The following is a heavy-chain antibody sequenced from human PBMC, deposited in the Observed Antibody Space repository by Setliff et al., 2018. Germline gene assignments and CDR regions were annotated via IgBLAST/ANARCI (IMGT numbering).Heavy chain of an antibody. CDR1: GYTFSTYP. J-gene: IGHJ4*02. CDR2: ISTQNGDT. V-gene: IGHV1-18*01. CDR3: ARINFYDSTAYYYAPHY. Sequence: ASVKVSCKTSGYTFSTYPIGWVRQAPGQGLEWVGWISTQNGDTSNSQRVQGRFTMTTDASTYTAHMELRSLRSDDTAMYYCARINFYDSTAYYYAPHYWGQGTLVTVSS. D-gene: IGHD3-22*01.